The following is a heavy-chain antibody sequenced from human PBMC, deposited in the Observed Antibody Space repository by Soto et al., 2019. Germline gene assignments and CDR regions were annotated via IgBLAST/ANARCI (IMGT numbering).Heavy chain of an antibody. CDR2: VSGAGITT. CDR3: SKVRLRGLDNGNFDY. D-gene: IGHD4-17*01. Sequence: EVQLEESGGDLVKPGGSLRLSCAASGFTLSNFAMSWVRQAPGKGLEWVSVVSGAGITTKYAAAVKDRFTVSRDNSKDPRSLQMGSLRADYRGIYYWSKVRLRGLDNGNFDYWGQGTLVTVSS. CDR1: GFTLSNFA. V-gene: IGHV3-23*04. J-gene: IGHJ4*02.